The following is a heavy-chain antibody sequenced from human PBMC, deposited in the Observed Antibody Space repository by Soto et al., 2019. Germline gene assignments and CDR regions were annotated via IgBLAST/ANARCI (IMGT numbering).Heavy chain of an antibody. J-gene: IGHJ4*02. Sequence: ASVKVSCKASGYTFTSYYISWVRQAPGQGLEWIGWISGYNGNTNYAQKLQERVTITRDMSTSTAYMELSSLRSEDTAVYYCAAWRYYDSSGTSTLDNYWGQGTLVTVSS. CDR1: GYTFTSYY. CDR3: AAWRYYDSSGTSTLDNY. CDR2: ISGYNGNT. V-gene: IGHV1-18*01. D-gene: IGHD3-22*01.